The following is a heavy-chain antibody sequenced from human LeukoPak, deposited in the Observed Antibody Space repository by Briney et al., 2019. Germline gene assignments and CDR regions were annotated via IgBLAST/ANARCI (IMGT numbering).Heavy chain of an antibody. V-gene: IGHV3-11*01. J-gene: IGHJ4*01. Sequence: LSLTCTVSGGSISTYYWSWIRQTPGKGLEWLAYISGSGSDMYYADSVKGRFTISRDNAKNSLYLQMNSLRPDDTALYYCSTDPRLLIYWGHGTLVTVSS. CDR1: GGSISTYY. D-gene: IGHD2-8*01. CDR2: ISGSGSDM. CDR3: STDPRLLIY.